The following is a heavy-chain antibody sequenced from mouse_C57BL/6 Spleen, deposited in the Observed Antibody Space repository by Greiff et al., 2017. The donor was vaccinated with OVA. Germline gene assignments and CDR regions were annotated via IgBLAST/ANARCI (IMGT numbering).Heavy chain of an antibody. Sequence: QVQLQQSGAELARPGASVKLSCKASGYTFTSYGISWVKQRTGQGLEWIGEIYPRSGNTYYNEKFKGKATLTADKSSSTAYMELRSLTSEDSAVYFCARKDTVVADYFDYWGQGTTLTVSS. CDR1: GYTFTSYG. J-gene: IGHJ2*01. CDR2: IYPRSGNT. D-gene: IGHD1-1*01. CDR3: ARKDTVVADYFDY. V-gene: IGHV1-81*01.